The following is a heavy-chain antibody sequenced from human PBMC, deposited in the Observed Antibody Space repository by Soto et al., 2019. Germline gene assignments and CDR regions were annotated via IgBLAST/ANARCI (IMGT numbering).Heavy chain of an antibody. J-gene: IGHJ5*02. D-gene: IGHD6-13*01. CDR1: GFTFRSFT. CDR3: TRDASRDSSARGWFDP. CDR2: ISSNSAYI. V-gene: IGHV3-21*02. Sequence: EVQLVESGGGLVKPGGSLRLSCAASGFTFRSFTMNWVRQAPGKGLEWVSTISSNSAYIYYTHALRGRFTISRDNAKNSLHLQMNSLRAEDTAVYYCTRDASRDSSARGWFDPWGPGILVTVSS.